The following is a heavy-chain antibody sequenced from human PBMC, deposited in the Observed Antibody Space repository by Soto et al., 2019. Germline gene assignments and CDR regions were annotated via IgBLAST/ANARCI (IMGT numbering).Heavy chain of an antibody. J-gene: IGHJ5*02. V-gene: IGHV1-3*01. CDR2: INAGNGNT. CDR3: ARATRGPFILVAGSSA. CDR1: GYGLTRYA. Sequence: GSPLKVYWKAAGYGLTRYAMDWGRHNPGQRLEWMGWINAGNGNTKYSRKFQGRVTITRDTSASTGYMELSSLRSEDTAVYYCARATRGPFILVAGSSASGQGTLVTVSS. D-gene: IGHD6-19*01.